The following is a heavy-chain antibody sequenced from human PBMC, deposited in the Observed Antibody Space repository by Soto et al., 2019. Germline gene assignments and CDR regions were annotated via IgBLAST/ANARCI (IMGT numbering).Heavy chain of an antibody. D-gene: IGHD3-22*01. Sequence: ASVKVSCKTSGYTFTHYYMHWVRLAPGQGLEWMGVINPGGGYTTYAQKFQGRVTMTRDTSTSTVYMELSSLKSEDTAVYYCGREYFDSRGTPPGDWGQGTLVTVSS. CDR3: GREYFDSRGTPPGD. CDR1: GYTFTHYY. CDR2: INPGGGYT. J-gene: IGHJ4*02. V-gene: IGHV1-46*01.